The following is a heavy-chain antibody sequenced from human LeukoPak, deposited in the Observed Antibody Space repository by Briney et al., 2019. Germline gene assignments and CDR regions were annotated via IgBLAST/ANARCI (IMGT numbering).Heavy chain of an antibody. CDR1: GDSVSSNSVT. D-gene: IGHD2-2*01. V-gene: IGHV6-1*01. J-gene: IGHJ5*02. Sequence: SQTLSLTCAISGDSVSSNSVTWNWIRQSPSRGLEWLSRTYYRSTWYNDYAVSVRGRITVNPDTYKNQFSLHLNSVPPEDTAVYYCARRLTQYDCFDPWGQGILVTVSS. CDR3: ARRLTQYDCFDP. CDR2: TYYRSTWYN.